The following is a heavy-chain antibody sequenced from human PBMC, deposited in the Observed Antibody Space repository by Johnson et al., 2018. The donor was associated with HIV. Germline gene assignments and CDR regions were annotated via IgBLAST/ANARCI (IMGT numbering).Heavy chain of an antibody. V-gene: IGHV3-7*05. CDR2: IKQDGSEK. D-gene: IGHD1-26*01. CDR1: GFTFSRYW. Sequence: MQLVESGGGLVQPGGSLRLSCAASGFTFSRYWMSWVRQAPGKGLEWVANIKQDGSEKYYVDSVKGRFTISRDNAKNSLYLQMNSLGAEDTAVYYCATFGGGSFHAFDIWGQGTMVTVSS. J-gene: IGHJ3*02. CDR3: ATFGGGSFHAFDI.